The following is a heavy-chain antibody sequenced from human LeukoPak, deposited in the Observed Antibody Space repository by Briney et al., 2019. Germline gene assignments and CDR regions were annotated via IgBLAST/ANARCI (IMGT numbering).Heavy chain of an antibody. Sequence: GGSLRLSCAASGFTLSSYSMNWVRQAPGNGLEWVSSITSSSTYIYYADSMKGRFTISRDNAKNSLYLQMDSLRAEDTAVYYCARGSSGSYYTLFDNWGQGTLVTVSS. CDR3: ARGSSGSYYTLFDN. J-gene: IGHJ4*02. CDR1: GFTLSSYS. D-gene: IGHD1-26*01. CDR2: ITSSSTYI. V-gene: IGHV3-21*01.